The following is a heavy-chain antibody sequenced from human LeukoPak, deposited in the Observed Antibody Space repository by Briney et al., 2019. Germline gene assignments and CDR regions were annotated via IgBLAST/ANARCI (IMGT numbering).Heavy chain of an antibody. Sequence: GGSLRLSCAASGFTFSTYGMSWVRQAPGKGLEWVSAVSSTGGTTYYADSVKGRFTISRDNSKNTLFLQINSLRAEDTAVYYCARGRASAFDIWGQGTVVAVSS. CDR1: GFTFSTYG. CDR2: VSSTGGTT. D-gene: IGHD2-2*01. V-gene: IGHV3-23*01. J-gene: IGHJ3*02. CDR3: ARGRASAFDI.